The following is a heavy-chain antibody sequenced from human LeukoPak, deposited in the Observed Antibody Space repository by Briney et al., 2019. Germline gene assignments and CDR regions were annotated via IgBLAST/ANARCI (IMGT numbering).Heavy chain of an antibody. Sequence: SETLSLTCAVPGGSISSGDYSWSWIRQPPGKGLEWIGYIYHSGSTYYNPSLKSRVTISVDRFKSQFSLKPTSVSAADTAVYYCARYYYFHSSGYFDYWGQGTLVTVSS. CDR1: GGSISSGDYS. CDR2: IYHSGST. D-gene: IGHD3-22*01. CDR3: ARYYYFHSSGYFDY. J-gene: IGHJ4*02. V-gene: IGHV4-30-2*01.